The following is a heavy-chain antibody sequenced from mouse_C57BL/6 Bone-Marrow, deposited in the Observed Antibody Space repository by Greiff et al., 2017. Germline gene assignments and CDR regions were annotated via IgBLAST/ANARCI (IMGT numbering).Heavy chain of an antibody. Sequence: QVQLQQSGPGLVQPSQSLSITCTVSGFSLTSYGVHWVRQSPGKGLEWLGVIWRGGSTDYNAAFMSRLSITKDNSKSQVFFKMNSLQADDTAIYYCAKNKATVVATHYYAMDYWGQGTSVTVSS. CDR3: AKNKATVVATHYYAMDY. J-gene: IGHJ4*01. CDR2: IWRGGST. D-gene: IGHD1-1*01. V-gene: IGHV2-5*01. CDR1: GFSLTSYG.